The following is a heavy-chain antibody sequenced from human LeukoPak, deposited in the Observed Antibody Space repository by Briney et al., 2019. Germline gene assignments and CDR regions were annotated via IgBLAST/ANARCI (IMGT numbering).Heavy chain of an antibody. Sequence: GGSLRLSCAASGITFSSYAMIWVRQAPEKGLEWVSAISGSGDRTYHADSVKGRLTISRDNSKNTLYLQMSSLSAEDTAVYYCAKDSGYHFLDYWGQGTPVTVSS. V-gene: IGHV3-23*01. J-gene: IGHJ4*02. CDR1: GITFSSYA. D-gene: IGHD3-22*01. CDR3: AKDSGYHFLDY. CDR2: ISGSGDRT.